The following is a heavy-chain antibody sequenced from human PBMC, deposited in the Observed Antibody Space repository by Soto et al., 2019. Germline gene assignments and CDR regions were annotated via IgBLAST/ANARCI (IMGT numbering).Heavy chain of an antibody. CDR3: VREAYIGYGHAIDH. V-gene: IGHV4-59*01. CDR2: NYHSGTT. J-gene: IGHJ4*02. CDR1: GVTISTYY. Sequence: SETLSLTCAVSGVTISTYYWSWIRQPPGKGLEWIGYNYHSGTTNYNPSLKSRVNISVDTSKNQLSLRPTSVTAADTAIYYCVREAYIGYGHAIDHWGQGILVTVSS. D-gene: IGHD5-12*01.